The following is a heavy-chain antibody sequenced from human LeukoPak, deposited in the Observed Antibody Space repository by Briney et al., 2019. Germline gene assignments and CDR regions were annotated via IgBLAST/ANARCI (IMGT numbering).Heavy chain of an antibody. V-gene: IGHV3-23*01. CDR2: ISVSGST. CDR1: GFTFSSYA. Sequence: QPGGSLRLSCAASGFTFSSYAMSWVRQAPGKGLEWVSSISVSGSTYYADSVKGRFTISRDNSKNTLYLQMNNLRAEDTAVYYCAKGGLGTAGLSYWGQGTLVTASS. D-gene: IGHD6-13*01. CDR3: AKGGLGTAGLSY. J-gene: IGHJ4*02.